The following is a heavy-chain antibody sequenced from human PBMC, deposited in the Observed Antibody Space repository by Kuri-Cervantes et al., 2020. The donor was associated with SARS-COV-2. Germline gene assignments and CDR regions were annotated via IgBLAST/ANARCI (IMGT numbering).Heavy chain of an antibody. V-gene: IGHV4-31*02. D-gene: IGHD2/OR15-2a*01. J-gene: IGHJ4*02. Sequence: SETLSLTCTVSGVSVTTFGSYWTWIRQPPGKGLEWVGYIYYNGSTYYNPSLRSRVIVSVDRSMNQFSLNLNSVTAADAALYYCARGAIDWGQGTLVTVSS. CDR2: IYYNGST. CDR3: ARGAID. CDR1: GVSVTTFGSY.